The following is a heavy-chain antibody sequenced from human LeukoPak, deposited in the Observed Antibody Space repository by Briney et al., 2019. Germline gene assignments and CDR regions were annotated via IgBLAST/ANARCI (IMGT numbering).Heavy chain of an antibody. D-gene: IGHD3-10*01. J-gene: IGHJ6*02. V-gene: IGHV5-51*01. CDR3: ARFAAYGSGVLANLGYGMDV. Sequence: SVKISCIGSRYSLTLYWIGSMRHMPGECLEWKSITYSGYSEARDSPSFQGQVTIAADKSISTAYLQWSSLKASDTAMYYWARFAAYGSGVLANLGYGMDVWGQGNTVTVSS. CDR1: RYSLTLYW. CDR2: TYSGYSEA.